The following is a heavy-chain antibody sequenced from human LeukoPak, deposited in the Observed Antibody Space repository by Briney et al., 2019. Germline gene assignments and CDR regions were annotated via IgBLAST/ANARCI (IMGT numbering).Heavy chain of an antibody. CDR3: AKDGGYSGYDAALPDY. CDR1: GFTFSVYW. D-gene: IGHD5-12*01. CDR2: ISYDGSNK. V-gene: IGHV3-30*18. Sequence: GGSLRLSCAASGFTFSVYWMTWVRQALGKGLEWVAVISYDGSNKYYADSVKGRFTISRDNSKNTLYLQMNSLRAEDTAVYYCAKDGGYSGYDAALPDYWGQGTLVTVSS. J-gene: IGHJ4*02.